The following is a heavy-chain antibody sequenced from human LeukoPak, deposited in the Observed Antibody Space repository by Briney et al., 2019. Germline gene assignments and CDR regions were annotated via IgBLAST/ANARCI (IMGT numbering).Heavy chain of an antibody. CDR1: GYTFTSYD. V-gene: IGHV1-8*03. D-gene: IGHD3-10*01. Sequence: ASVKGSCKASGYTFTSYDVNWVRQATGQGLEWMGWMNPNSGNTGYAQKFQGRVTITADKSTSTAYMELSSLRSEDTAVYYCAREIYYGSGSYYKEAYFDYWGQGTLVTVSS. J-gene: IGHJ4*02. CDR3: AREIYYGSGSYYKEAYFDY. CDR2: MNPNSGNT.